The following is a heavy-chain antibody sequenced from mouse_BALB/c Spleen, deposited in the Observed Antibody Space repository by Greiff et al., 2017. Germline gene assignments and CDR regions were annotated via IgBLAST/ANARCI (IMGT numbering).Heavy chain of an antibody. V-gene: IGHV1-80*01. Sequence: VKLMESGAELVRPGSSVKISCKASGYAFSSYWMNWVKQRPGQGLEWIGQIYPGDGDTNYNGKFKGKATLTADKSSSTAYMQLSSLTSEDSAVYFCARGSGYAMDYWGQGTSVTVSS. CDR2: IYPGDGDT. D-gene: IGHD3-1*01. J-gene: IGHJ4*01. CDR3: ARGSGYAMDY. CDR1: GYAFSSYW.